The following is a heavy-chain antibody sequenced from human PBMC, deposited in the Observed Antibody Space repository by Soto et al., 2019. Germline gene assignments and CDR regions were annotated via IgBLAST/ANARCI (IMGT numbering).Heavy chain of an antibody. CDR3: ARAPISTKVTKREFDY. CDR2: IYYIGTT. Sequence: SETLSLTCTVSGGSISSGGYYWSWIRQHPGKGLEWIGYIYYIGTTYYSPSLKSRVTISVDTSKNQFSLKLSSVTAADTAMYYCARAPISTKVTKREFDYWGQGTLVTVSS. D-gene: IGHD4-17*01. CDR1: GGSISSGGYY. V-gene: IGHV4-31*03. J-gene: IGHJ4*02.